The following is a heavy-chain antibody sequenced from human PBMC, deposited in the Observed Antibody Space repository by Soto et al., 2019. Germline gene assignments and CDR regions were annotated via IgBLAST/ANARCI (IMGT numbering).Heavy chain of an antibody. CDR3: AKDWAPYYYDSSGYVLPHPTPYYFDY. CDR1: GFTFSDYS. Sequence: VGSLRLSRAASGFTFSDYSMTCIRQAPGKGLEWVSYISSSGGSTYYADSVKGRFTISRDNAKNTLYLQMNSLRAEDTAVYYCAKDWAPYYYDSSGYVLPHPTPYYFDYWGQGTLVTVSS. D-gene: IGHD3-22*01. V-gene: IGHV3-11*01. CDR2: ISSSGGST. J-gene: IGHJ4*02.